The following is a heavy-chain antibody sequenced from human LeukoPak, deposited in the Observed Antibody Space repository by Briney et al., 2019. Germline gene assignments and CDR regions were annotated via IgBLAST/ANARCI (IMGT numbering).Heavy chain of an antibody. Sequence: GRSLRLSCAASGFTFSSYAMHWVRQAPGKGLEWVAVISYDGSNKYYAGSVKGRFTISRDNSKNTLYLQMNSLRAEDTAVYYCARDVGVVRAFDIWGQGTMVTVSS. CDR1: GFTFSSYA. CDR2: ISYDGSNK. V-gene: IGHV3-30-3*01. CDR3: ARDVGVVRAFDI. J-gene: IGHJ3*02. D-gene: IGHD2-21*01.